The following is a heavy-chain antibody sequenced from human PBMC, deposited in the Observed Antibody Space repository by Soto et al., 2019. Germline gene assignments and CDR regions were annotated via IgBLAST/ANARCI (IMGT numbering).Heavy chain of an antibody. CDR3: ARGRTTVTTGGFDY. CDR1: GGSISSGGYS. Sequence: SETLSLTCAVSGGSISSGGYSWSWIRQPPGKGLEWIGYIYHSGSTYYNPSLKSRVTISVDRSKNQFSLKLSSVTAADTAVYYCARGRTTVTTGGFDYWGQGTLVTVSS. D-gene: IGHD4-17*01. CDR2: IYHSGST. V-gene: IGHV4-30-2*01. J-gene: IGHJ4*02.